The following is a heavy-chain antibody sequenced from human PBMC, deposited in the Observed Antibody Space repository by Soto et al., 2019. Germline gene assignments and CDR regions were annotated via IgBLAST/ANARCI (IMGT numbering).Heavy chain of an antibody. J-gene: IGHJ3*01. V-gene: IGHV3-30*18. CDR2: ISYDGSNK. CDR1: GFTFSSYG. Sequence: GGSLRLSCAASGFTFSSYGMHWVRQAPGKGLEWVAVISYDGSNKYYADSVKGRFTISRDNSKNTLYLQMNSLRAEDTAVYYGAQDPIVGSLTYSSGHCGAGGAFDFWGQGTMVTVSS. D-gene: IGHD6-19*01. CDR3: AQDPIVGSLTYSSGHCGAGGAFDF.